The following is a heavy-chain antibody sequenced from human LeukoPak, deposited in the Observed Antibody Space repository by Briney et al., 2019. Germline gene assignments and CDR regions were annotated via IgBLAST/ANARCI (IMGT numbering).Heavy chain of an antibody. D-gene: IGHD1-20*01. CDR2: IYYSGST. Sequence: PSETLSLTCTVSGGSISSSSYYWGWIRQPPGKGLEWIGSIYYSGSTYYNPSLKSRVTISVDTSKNQFSLKLSSLTAADTAVYYCARVLPITPYFDYWGQGTLVTVSS. CDR3: ARVLPITPYFDY. V-gene: IGHV4-39*07. CDR1: GGSISSSSYY. J-gene: IGHJ4*02.